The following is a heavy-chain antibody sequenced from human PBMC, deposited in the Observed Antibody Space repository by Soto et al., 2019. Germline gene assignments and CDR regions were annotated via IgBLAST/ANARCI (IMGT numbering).Heavy chain of an antibody. Sequence: DVQLVESGGGLVQPGGSLRLSCTASGFTFSKFWMSWVRQAPGKGLEWVANIKNDGSQSYYVDSVKGRFTISRDNAKNSPYLQVNSLRVDDTAVYYCARLLLYSASGRGWFDPRGQGTLVTVSS. CDR3: ARLLLYSASGRGWFDP. J-gene: IGHJ5*02. V-gene: IGHV3-7*03. CDR1: GFTFSKFW. D-gene: IGHD2-2*02. CDR2: IKNDGSQS.